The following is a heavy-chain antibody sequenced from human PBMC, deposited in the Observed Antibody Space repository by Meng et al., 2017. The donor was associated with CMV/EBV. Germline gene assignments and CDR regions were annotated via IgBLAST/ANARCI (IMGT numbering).Heavy chain of an antibody. CDR1: GFSLSTSGVG. Sequence: QFTLKESVPTLVKPTQTLKLTCTFSGFSLSTSGVGVAWIRQSPGKALEWLALIFCNDYKLYSPSLRSRLTITKDTSENQVVLTMTNMDPVDTATYYCAHHPFYYDSISFDYWGQGTLVTVSS. J-gene: IGHJ4*02. CDR2: IFCNDYK. D-gene: IGHD3-22*01. V-gene: IGHV2-5*01. CDR3: AHHPFYYDSISFDY.